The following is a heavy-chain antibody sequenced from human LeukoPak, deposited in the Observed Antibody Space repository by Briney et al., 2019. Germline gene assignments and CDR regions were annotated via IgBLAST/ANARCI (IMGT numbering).Heavy chain of an antibody. CDR3: AIGIV. CDR1: GFTLSSYA. V-gene: IGHV3-23*01. Sequence: TGGSLRLSCAACGFTLSSYAMSGVRQAPGKGVEWVSANSGSGGSTYYADSVKGRFTISRDNSKNTLYLQMNSLRAEDTAVYYCAIGIVWGQGTMVTVSS. CDR2: NSGSGGST. J-gene: IGHJ3*01.